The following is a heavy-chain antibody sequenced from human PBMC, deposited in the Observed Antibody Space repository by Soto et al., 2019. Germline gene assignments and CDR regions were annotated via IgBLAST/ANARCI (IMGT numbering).Heavy chain of an antibody. D-gene: IGHD3-3*01. J-gene: IGHJ5*02. CDR1: GGSISSGDYY. V-gene: IGHV4-30-4*08. CDR3: AREWRLFGVVISNWFDP. CDR2: IYYSGST. Sequence: PXETLSLTCTFSGGSISSGDYYWSGIRQPPGKGLEWIGYIYYSGSTYYNPSLKSRVTISVDTSKNQFSLKLSSVTAADTAVYYCAREWRLFGVVISNWFDPWGQGTLVTVSS.